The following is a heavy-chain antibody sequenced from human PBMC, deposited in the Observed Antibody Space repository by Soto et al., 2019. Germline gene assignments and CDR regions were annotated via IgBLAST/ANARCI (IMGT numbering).Heavy chain of an antibody. CDR1: GFTFSYYW. Sequence: EVQLVESGGGLVQPGESLRLSCAASGFTFSYYWMHWVRQAPGKGLVWVSRIHSDGSSTTYADSVKGRFTISRDNARNTLYLQMNSLRAEDTAVYYCARADRGAFDLWGQGTVLTVSS. J-gene: IGHJ3*01. V-gene: IGHV3-74*01. CDR3: ARADRGAFDL. D-gene: IGHD1-26*01. CDR2: IHSDGSST.